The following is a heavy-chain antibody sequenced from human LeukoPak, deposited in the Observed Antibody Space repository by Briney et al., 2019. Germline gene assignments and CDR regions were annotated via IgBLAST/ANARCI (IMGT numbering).Heavy chain of an antibody. J-gene: IGHJ6*02. Sequence: SETLSLTCTVSGGSISYYYWSWIRQSPGKGLEWIGYIYYSGTTNYNPSLKSRVTISVDTSKNQFSLQLRSVTAADTAVYYCAREDPQTTVPKGMDVWGQGTTVTVSS. CDR1: GGSISYYY. D-gene: IGHD4-17*01. CDR3: AREDPQTTVPKGMDV. V-gene: IGHV4-59*01. CDR2: IYYSGTT.